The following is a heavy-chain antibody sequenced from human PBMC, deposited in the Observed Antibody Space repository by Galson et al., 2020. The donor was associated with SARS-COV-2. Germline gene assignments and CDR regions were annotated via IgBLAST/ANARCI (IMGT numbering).Heavy chain of an antibody. CDR1: GFTFSNAW. D-gene: IGHD4-17*01. CDR3: TWTTVTLQWDF. J-gene: IGHJ4*02. CDR2: VKSKTAGGTT. V-gene: IGHV3-15*01. Sequence: GGSLRLSCAASGFTFSNAWMSWVRQAPGKGLEWVGRVKSKTAGGTTDYAAPVKGRFIISRDDSKNTLYLQMDSLKTEDTAVYYCTWTTVTLQWDFWGQGTQVTVSS.